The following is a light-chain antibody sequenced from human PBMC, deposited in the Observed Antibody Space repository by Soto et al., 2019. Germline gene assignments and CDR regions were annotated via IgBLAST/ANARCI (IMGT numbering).Light chain of an antibody. CDR3: SSYRNTITV. Sequence: QSALTQPASVSGSPGQSATISCTGTSSDVGDYKYVSWYQQHPGKAPKLLIYEVTSRPSGVSDRFSGSKSGNTASLTISGLQAEDEAGYYCSSYRNTITVFGGGTKLTVL. CDR2: EVT. J-gene: IGLJ3*02. CDR1: SSDVGDYKY. V-gene: IGLV2-14*01.